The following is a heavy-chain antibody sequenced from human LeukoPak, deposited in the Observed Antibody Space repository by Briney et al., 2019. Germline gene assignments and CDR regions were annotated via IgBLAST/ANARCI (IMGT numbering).Heavy chain of an antibody. CDR1: GYTFTGYY. CDR3: ARVVGQGTAMPSRDFFDY. J-gene: IGHJ4*02. CDR2: IDPNTGQT. D-gene: IGHD5-18*01. Sequence: ASVKVSCKTSGYTFTGYYIHWVRQAPGQGLEWMGWIDPNTGQTDSAQKFQGRVTVTRDTSINTAYMDLSSLRSDDTAVYYCARVVGQGTAMPSRDFFDYWGQGTLVTVSS. V-gene: IGHV1-2*02.